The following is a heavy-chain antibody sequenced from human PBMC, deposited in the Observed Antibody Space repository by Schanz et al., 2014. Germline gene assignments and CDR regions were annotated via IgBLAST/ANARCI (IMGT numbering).Heavy chain of an antibody. V-gene: IGHV3-30-3*01. CDR3: AKGMVYCSGGTCYDYYYYGLDV. J-gene: IGHJ6*02. D-gene: IGHD2-15*01. CDR1: GFTFSSYA. Sequence: QVQLVESGGGVVQPGRSLRLSCAASGFTFSSYAMHWVRQAPGKGLEWVAVISYDGRNKYYADSVKGRFTISRDNSENTLYRQMNSLSADDTAVFYCAKGMVYCSGGTCYDYYYYGLDVWGQGTTVTVSS. CDR2: ISYDGRNK.